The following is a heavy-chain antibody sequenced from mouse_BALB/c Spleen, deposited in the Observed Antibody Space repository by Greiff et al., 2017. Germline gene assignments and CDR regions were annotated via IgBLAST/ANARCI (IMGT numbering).Heavy chain of an antibody. V-gene: IGHV1-67*01. D-gene: IGHD3-1*01. J-gene: IGHJ2*01. CDR2: ISTYYGNT. Sequence: VQRVESGPELVRPGVSVKISCKGSGYTFTDYAMHWVKQSHAKSLEWIGVISTYYGNTNYNQKFKGKATMTVDKSSSTAYMELARLTSEDSAIYYCARGGAARATPYYFDYWGQGTTLTVSS. CDR3: ARGGAARATPYYFDY. CDR1: GYTFTDYA.